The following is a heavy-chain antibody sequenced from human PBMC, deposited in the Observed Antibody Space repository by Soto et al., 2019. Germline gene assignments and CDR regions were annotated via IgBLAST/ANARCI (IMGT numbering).Heavy chain of an antibody. J-gene: IGHJ4*02. V-gene: IGHV3-11*01. CDR3: ARDRQLQGFDS. Sequence: QVQLVESGGGLVKPGGSLRLSCAASGFTFSDYYMSWIRQAPGKGLEWLSYISDDGGTIYYAPSVKGRFTISRDNSENSLFLQMNSLRDEDTATYYCARDRQLQGFDSWGQGILVTVSS. CDR2: ISDDGGTI. CDR1: GFTFSDYY. D-gene: IGHD5-18*01.